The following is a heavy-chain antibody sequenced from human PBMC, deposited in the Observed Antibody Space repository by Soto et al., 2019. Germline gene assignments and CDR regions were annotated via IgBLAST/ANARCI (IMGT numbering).Heavy chain of an antibody. CDR2: IHYSGST. CDR3: ARPYYGYSNWFDP. Sequence: SETLSLTCNVSGGSIGGGNDYWGWIRQPPGKGLEWIGTIHYSGSTSYNPSLKSRVTMSVDTSKSHFSLKLRSVTAADTAVYYCARPYYGYSNWFDPWGQGTLVTVSS. CDR1: GGSIGGGNDY. J-gene: IGHJ5*02. V-gene: IGHV4-39*02. D-gene: IGHD3-3*01.